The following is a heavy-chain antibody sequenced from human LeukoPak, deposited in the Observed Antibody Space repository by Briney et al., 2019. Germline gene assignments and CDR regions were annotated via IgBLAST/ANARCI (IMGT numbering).Heavy chain of an antibody. D-gene: IGHD3-3*02. CDR2: ISYDGSNK. J-gene: IGHJ4*02. V-gene: IGHV3-30*04. CDR3: ARDVSFLEWLPYY. CDR1: GFTFSSYA. Sequence: PGGSLRLSCAASGFTFSSYAMHWVRQAPGKGLEWVAVISYDGSNKYYADSVKGRFTISRDNSKNTLYLQMNSLRAEDTAVYYCARDVSFLEWLPYYWGQGTLVTVPS.